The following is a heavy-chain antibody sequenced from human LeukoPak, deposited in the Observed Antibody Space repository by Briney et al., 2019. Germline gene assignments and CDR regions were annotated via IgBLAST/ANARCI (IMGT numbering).Heavy chain of an antibody. V-gene: IGHV4-61*02. CDR2: IYTSGSA. J-gene: IGHJ4*02. Sequence: SQTLSLTCIVSGGSIGTGDFYWSWVRQSAGKELEWIGRIYTSGSADYNPSLKSRVTISVDRSKNQFSLRLTSVTAADTAVYYCARGGIQLWVFDYWGQGTLVTVSS. CDR3: ARGGIQLWVFDY. CDR1: GGSIGTGDFY. D-gene: IGHD5-18*01.